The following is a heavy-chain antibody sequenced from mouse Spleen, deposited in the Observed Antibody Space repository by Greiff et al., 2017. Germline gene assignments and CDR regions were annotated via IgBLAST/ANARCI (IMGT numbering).Heavy chain of an antibody. V-gene: IGHV1-4*01. CDR3: ARLVYYDYDDGLAY. D-gene: IGHD2-4*01. J-gene: IGHJ3*01. CDR2: INPSSGYT. CDR1: GYTFTSYT. Sequence: VQLQESGAELARPGASVKMSCKASGYTFTSYTMHWVKQRPGQGLEWIGYINPSSGYTKYNQKFKDKATLTADKSSSTAYMQLSSLTSEDSAVYYCARLVYYDYDDGLAYWGQGTLVTVSA.